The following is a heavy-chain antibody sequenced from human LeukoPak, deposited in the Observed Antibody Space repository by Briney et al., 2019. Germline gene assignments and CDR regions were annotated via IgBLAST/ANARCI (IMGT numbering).Heavy chain of an antibody. V-gene: IGHV3-23*01. D-gene: IGHD3-22*01. Sequence: PGGSLRLSCAASGFTFSTYALSWVRQAPGQGLEWVSAISGDSAFTYYTDVARRRFTISRDNSKYTLYLHMNSLRAEDTAVYYCARKLLHYDRDGPSFDYWGQGTLVTVSA. J-gene: IGHJ4*02. CDR2: ISGDSAFT. CDR3: ARKLLHYDRDGPSFDY. CDR1: GFTFSTYA.